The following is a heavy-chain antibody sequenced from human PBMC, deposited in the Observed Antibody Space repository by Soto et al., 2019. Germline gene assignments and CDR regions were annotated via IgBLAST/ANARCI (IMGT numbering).Heavy chain of an antibody. CDR3: AREDGYSGYDSDYYYGMDV. Sequence: GGSLRLSCAASGFTFSSYSMNWVRQAPGKGLEWVADIRSNRSNKYYADSVKGRFTISRDNSKNTLYLQMNSLRAEDTAVYYCAREDGYSGYDSDYYYGMDVWGQGTTVTVSS. V-gene: IGHV3-33*08. CDR2: IRSNRSNK. J-gene: IGHJ6*02. CDR1: GFTFSSYS. D-gene: IGHD5-12*01.